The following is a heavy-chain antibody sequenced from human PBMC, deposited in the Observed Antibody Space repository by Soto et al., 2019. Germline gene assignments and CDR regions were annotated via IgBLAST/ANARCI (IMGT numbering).Heavy chain of an antibody. CDR1: GGSISSGGYY. J-gene: IGHJ5*02. CDR3: ARGGYCSGGSCYSDQS. CDR2: IYYSGST. V-gene: IGHV4-31*03. D-gene: IGHD2-15*01. Sequence: SETLSLTCTVSGGSISSGGYYWSWIRQHPGKGLEWIGYIYYSGSTYYNPSLKSRVTISVDTSKNQFSLKLSSVTAADTAVYYCARGGYCSGGSCYSDQSWGQGTLVTVSS.